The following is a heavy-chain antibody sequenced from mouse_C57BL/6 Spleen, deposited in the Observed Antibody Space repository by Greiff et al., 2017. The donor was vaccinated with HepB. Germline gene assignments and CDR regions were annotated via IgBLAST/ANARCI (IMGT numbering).Heavy chain of an antibody. D-gene: IGHD2-2*01. J-gene: IGHJ2*01. V-gene: IGHV5-4*03. CDR2: ISDGGSYT. CDR1: GFTFSSYA. CDR3: PRPEGNGYDDGVYFDY. Sequence: EVKLVESGGGLVKPGGSLKLSCAASGFTFSSYAMSWVRQTPEKRLEWVATISDGGSYTYYPDNVKGRFTISRDNAKNNLYLQMSHLKSEDTAMYYCPRPEGNGYDDGVYFDYWGQGTTLTVSS.